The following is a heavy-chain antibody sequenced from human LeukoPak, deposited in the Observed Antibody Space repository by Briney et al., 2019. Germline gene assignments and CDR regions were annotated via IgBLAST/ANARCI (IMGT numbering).Heavy chain of an antibody. CDR2: FDPEDGET. V-gene: IGHV1-24*01. D-gene: IGHD6-13*01. Sequence: ASVKVSCKVSGYTLTELSMHWVRQAPGKGLEWMGGFDPEDGETIYTQKFQGRVTMTEDTSTDTAYMELSSLRSEDTAVYYCATDLGYSSSWYVNFDYWGQGTLVTVSS. CDR3: ATDLGYSSSWYVNFDY. CDR1: GYTLTELS. J-gene: IGHJ4*02.